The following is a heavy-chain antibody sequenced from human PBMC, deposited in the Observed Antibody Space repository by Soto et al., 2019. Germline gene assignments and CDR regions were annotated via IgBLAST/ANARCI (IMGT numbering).Heavy chain of an antibody. D-gene: IGHD3-9*01. V-gene: IGHV3-15*01. J-gene: IGHJ4*02. CDR2: IKSKTDGGTA. Sequence: PGGSLRLSCVASAHNLSHPWMTWVRQAAGKGLEWVGRIKSKTDGGTADYAAPVKGRATISREDSKNTVYLQMNSLKTEDTAVYYCTTGIYYDILTGYHNVAYWGQGALVTVSS. CDR1: AHNLSHPW. CDR3: TTGIYYDILTGYHNVAY.